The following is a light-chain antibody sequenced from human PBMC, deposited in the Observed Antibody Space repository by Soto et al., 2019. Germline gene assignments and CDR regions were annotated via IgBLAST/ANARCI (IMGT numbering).Light chain of an antibody. V-gene: IGKV1-5*01. J-gene: IGKJ1*01. CDR3: QQYNSFSLT. CDR2: DAS. CDR1: QSISTW. Sequence: DIQMTQSPSTLSASVGDSVTITCRASQSISTWLAWYQQKPGKAPKLLIYDASSLEGGVPSRFSGSGSGTEFTLTISGLQPDDFATYYCQQYNSFSLTFGQGTKVDIK.